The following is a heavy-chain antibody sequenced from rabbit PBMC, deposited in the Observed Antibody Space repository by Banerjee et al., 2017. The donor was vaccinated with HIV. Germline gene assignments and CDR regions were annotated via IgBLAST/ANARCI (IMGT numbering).Heavy chain of an antibody. V-gene: IGHV1S17*01. D-gene: IGHD2-1*01. Sequence: QEQLVESGGGLVQPGGSLTLTCTVSGLSLSSYSMNWVRQAPGKGLEYIGWISTGGNAYYASWAKGRFTISKTSSTTVTLQMTSLTAADTATYFCARDPYDDYWVYFNLWGQGTLVTVS. CDR2: ISTGGNA. CDR3: ARDPYDDYWVYFNL. J-gene: IGHJ4*01. CDR1: GLSLSSYS.